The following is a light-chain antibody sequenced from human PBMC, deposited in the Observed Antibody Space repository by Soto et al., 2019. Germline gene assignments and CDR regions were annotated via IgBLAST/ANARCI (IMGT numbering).Light chain of an antibody. V-gene: IGKV1-13*02. CDR1: QGISSA. J-gene: IGKJ5*01. Sequence: AIHLTQSPSSLSTSVGDRVTITCRASQGISSALAWYQQKPGKAPKLLIYDASSLETGVPSRFSGSGSGTDFTLTISTLQPEDFATYYCQQFHSYPSITFGPGTRLEIK. CDR3: QQFHSYPSIT. CDR2: DAS.